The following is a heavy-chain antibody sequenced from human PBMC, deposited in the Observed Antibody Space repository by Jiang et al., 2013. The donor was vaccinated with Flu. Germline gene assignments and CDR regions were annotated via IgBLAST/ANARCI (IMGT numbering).Heavy chain of an antibody. V-gene: IGHV1-18*01. CDR3: ARVFQSAIFGVVIDTHINFDY. CDR2: ISGDNDST. J-gene: IGHJ4*02. D-gene: IGHD3-3*01. Sequence: GAEVKKPGASVKVSCRASGYTFASYGITWVRQAPGQGLEWMGWISGDNDSTNYAQKLQGRVAMTTDTSTSTAYMELRSLRSDDTAMYYCARVFQSAIFGVVIDTHINFDYWGQGTLVTVSS. CDR1: GYTFASYG.